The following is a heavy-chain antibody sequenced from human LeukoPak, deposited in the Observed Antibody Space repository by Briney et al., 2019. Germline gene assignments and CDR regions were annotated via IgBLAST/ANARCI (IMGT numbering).Heavy chain of an antibody. CDR3: ARAPSYGSGSYLHLFDY. D-gene: IGHD3-10*01. V-gene: IGHV3-11*06. Sequence: GGSLRLSCAASGFTFSDYYMSWIRQAPGKGLEWVSYISSSSSYTNYADSVKGRFTISRDNAKNSLYLQMNSLRAEDTAVYYCARAPSYGSGSYLHLFDYWGQGTLVTVSS. CDR1: GFTFSDYY. J-gene: IGHJ4*02. CDR2: ISSSSSYT.